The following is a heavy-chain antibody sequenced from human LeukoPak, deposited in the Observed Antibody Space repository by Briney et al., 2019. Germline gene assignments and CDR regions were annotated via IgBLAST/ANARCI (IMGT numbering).Heavy chain of an antibody. CDR2: IYPGDSDT. CDR3: ARLRFNYYGSGSYYNEDGMDV. J-gene: IGHJ6*02. V-gene: IGHV5-51*01. D-gene: IGHD3-10*01. Sequence: GESLKISCKGSGYSFTSYWIGWVRQMPGKGLEWMGIIYPGDSDTRYSPSFQGQVTISADKSISTAYLQWSSLKASDTAMYYCARLRFNYYGSGSYYNEDGMDVWGQGTTVTVSS. CDR1: GYSFTSYW.